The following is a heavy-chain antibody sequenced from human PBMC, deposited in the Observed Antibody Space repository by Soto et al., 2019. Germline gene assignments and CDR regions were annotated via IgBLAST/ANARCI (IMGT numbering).Heavy chain of an antibody. V-gene: IGHV1-18*01. CDR1: GYTFTSYG. Sequence: ASVKVSCKASGYTFTSYGISWVRQAPGQGLEWMGWISAYNGNTNYAQKLQGRVTMTTDTSTSTAYMELRSLRSDDTAVYYCARDRAGTIFGVVTGYYYYMDVWGKGTTVTVSS. J-gene: IGHJ6*03. CDR2: ISAYNGNT. CDR3: ARDRAGTIFGVVTGYYYYMDV. D-gene: IGHD3-3*01.